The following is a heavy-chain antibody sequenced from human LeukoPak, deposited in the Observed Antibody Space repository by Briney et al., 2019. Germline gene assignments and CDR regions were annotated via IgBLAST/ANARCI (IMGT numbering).Heavy chain of an antibody. CDR2: IIPIFGTA. V-gene: IGHV1-69*13. CDR3: ARVPSPYYYDSSGYSY. J-gene: IGHJ4*02. CDR1: GGTFSSYA. Sequence: SVKVSCKASGGTFSSYAISWVRQAPGQGLEWMGGIIPIFGTANYAQKFQGRVTITADESTSTAYMELSSLRSEDTAVYYCARVPSPYYYDSSGYSYWGQGTLSPSPQ. D-gene: IGHD3-22*01.